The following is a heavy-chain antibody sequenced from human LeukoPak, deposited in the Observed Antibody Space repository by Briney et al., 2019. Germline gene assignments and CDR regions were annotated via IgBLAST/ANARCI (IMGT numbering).Heavy chain of an antibody. V-gene: IGHV3-15*01. CDR3: LRDWYGSGSYWQIRESYFDY. J-gene: IGHJ4*02. CDR1: GFTFSNAW. CDR2: IKSKTDGGTT. D-gene: IGHD3-10*01. Sequence: GGSRRLSCAASGFTFSNAWMSWVRQAPGKVLEWVGRIKSKTDGGTTDYAAPVKGRFTISRDDSKNTLYLQMNSLKTEDTAVYYCLRDWYGSGSYWQIRESYFDYWGQGTLVTVSS.